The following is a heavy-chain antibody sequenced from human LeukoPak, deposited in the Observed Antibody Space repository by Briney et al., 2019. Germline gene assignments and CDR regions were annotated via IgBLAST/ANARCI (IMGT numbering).Heavy chain of an antibody. V-gene: IGHV3-21*01. Sequence: GGSLRLSCTASGFIFSTYNMNWVRQAPGKGLEWVSSISSSSSYIYYADSVKGRFTISRDNAKNSLYLQMNSLRAEDTAVYYCARSLLAFLSMDVWGKGTTVTVSS. J-gene: IGHJ6*04. CDR1: GFIFSTYN. CDR2: ISSSSSYI. CDR3: ARSLLAFLSMDV.